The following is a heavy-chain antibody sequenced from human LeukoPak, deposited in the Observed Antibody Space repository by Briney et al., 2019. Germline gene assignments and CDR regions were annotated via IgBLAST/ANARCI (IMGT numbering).Heavy chain of an antibody. CDR3: ARVWSGSYYYLDY. V-gene: IGHV3-21*01. CDR1: GFTFSSYS. J-gene: IGHJ4*02. Sequence: GGSLRLSCVASGFTFSSYSMNWVRQAPGKGLEWVSSISSSSSYIYYADSVKGRFTISRDNAKNSLYLQMNSLRAEDTAVYYCARVWSGSYYYLDYWGQGTLVTVSS. D-gene: IGHD1-26*01. CDR2: ISSSSSYI.